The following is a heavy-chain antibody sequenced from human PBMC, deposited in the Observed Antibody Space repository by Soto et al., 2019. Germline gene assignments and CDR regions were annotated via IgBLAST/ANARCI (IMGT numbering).Heavy chain of an antibody. CDR3: ARAGQFYDASGYAN. D-gene: IGHD3-22*01. J-gene: IGHJ4*02. Sequence: QVKLVQSGTEVKKPGASIKVSCKASGYSFATSGMSWVRQAPGQGLEWMGWISAYNSNTNYDQNLQDTVTMTTDTSTSTAYLEVRNLRSDDTAVYYCARAGQFYDASGYANWGQGTLVTVSS. CDR1: GYSFATSG. CDR2: ISAYNSNT. V-gene: IGHV1-18*01.